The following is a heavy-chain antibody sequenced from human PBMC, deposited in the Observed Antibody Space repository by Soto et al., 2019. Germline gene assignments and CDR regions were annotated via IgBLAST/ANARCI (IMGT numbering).Heavy chain of an antibody. Sequence: QVQLQESGPGLVKPSQTLSLTCTVSGGSISSGGYYWSWIRQHPGKGLEWIGYIYYSGSTYYNPSLQSRVTISVDTSKNQFSLKLSSVTAADTAVYYCATSMVRGVMNWFDPWGQGTLVTVSS. CDR1: GGSISSGGYY. J-gene: IGHJ5*02. CDR2: IYYSGST. D-gene: IGHD3-10*01. V-gene: IGHV4-31*03. CDR3: ATSMVRGVMNWFDP.